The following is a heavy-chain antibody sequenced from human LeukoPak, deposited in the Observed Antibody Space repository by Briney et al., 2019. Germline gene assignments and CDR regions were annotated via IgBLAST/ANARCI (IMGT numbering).Heavy chain of an antibody. D-gene: IGHD3-10*01. CDR2: ISAYNGNT. V-gene: IGHV1-18*01. Sequence: ASVKVSCKASGYTFTSYGISWVRQAPGQGLEWMGWISAYNGNTNYAQKLQGRVTMTTDTSTSTAYMELRSLGSDDTAVYYCARDGGEVTMVRGVPPAMDVWGKGTTVTVSS. CDR3: ARDGGEVTMVRGVPPAMDV. J-gene: IGHJ6*04. CDR1: GYTFTSYG.